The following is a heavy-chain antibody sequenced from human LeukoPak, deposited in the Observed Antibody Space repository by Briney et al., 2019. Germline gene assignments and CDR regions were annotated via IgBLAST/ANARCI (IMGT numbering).Heavy chain of an antibody. J-gene: IGHJ4*02. Sequence: PPEILSLTCTVSGGSITNHYWTWIRQPPGKGLEWIGYIYFSGSTNYNPSLKSRVTISVDTSKNQFSLKLNSVTAADTAVYFCARGGAWSDYWGQGALVTVSS. D-gene: IGHD6-19*01. CDR3: ARGGAWSDY. CDR2: IYFSGST. V-gene: IGHV4-59*11. CDR1: GGSITNHY.